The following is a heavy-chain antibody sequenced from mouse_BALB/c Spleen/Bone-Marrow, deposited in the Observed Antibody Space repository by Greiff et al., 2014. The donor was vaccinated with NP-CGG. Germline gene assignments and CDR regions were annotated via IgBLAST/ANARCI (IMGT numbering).Heavy chain of an antibody. CDR2: IWTGGST. D-gene: IGHD3-1*01. CDR1: GFSLTTYG. CDR3: ARNHGGYYFDY. J-gene: IGHJ2*01. Sequence: VQLVESGPGLVQPSQSLSITCTVSGFSLTTYGVHWVRQSPGKGLEWLGVIWTGGSTGYNAAFISRLNISKDNSKSQVFFEMNSLQTNDTAIYYCARNHGGYYFDYWGQGTTLTVSS. V-gene: IGHV2-2*02.